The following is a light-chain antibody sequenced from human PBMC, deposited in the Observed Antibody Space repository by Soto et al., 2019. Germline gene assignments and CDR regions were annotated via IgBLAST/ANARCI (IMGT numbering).Light chain of an antibody. CDR1: QSVSSY. CDR3: QQRSNWL. V-gene: IGKV3-11*01. Sequence: EIVLTQSPATLSLSPGERATLSGRASQSVSSYLAWYEQKLGQAPRLLIYDASNRATGIPARFSGGGAGTDFTLTISSLAPEDCAVYYCQQRSNWLFGGGTKVEIK. CDR2: DAS. J-gene: IGKJ4*01.